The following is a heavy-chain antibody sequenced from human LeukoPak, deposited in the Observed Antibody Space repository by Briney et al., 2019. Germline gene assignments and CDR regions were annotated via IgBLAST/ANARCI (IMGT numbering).Heavy chain of an antibody. Sequence: SETLSLTCLVSGASISTYYWGWTRQPPGKGLEWLGYVYYSGSTNYSPTLKSRLTMSVDTSKNQFSLKLTAVTAADTAVYYCARYSGLDGDYFDLWGQGTLVTVSS. CDR3: ARYSGLDGDYFDL. J-gene: IGHJ4*02. V-gene: IGHV4-59*08. CDR1: GASISTYY. CDR2: VYYSGST. D-gene: IGHD2-21*01.